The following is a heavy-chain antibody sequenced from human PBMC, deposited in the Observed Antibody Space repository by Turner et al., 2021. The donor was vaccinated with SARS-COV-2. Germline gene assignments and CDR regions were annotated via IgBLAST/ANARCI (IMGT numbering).Heavy chain of an antibody. J-gene: IGHJ4*02. CDR3: ASSSAYNNNWYLKH. CDR1: GFTFSSYA. V-gene: IGHV3-30*14. Sequence: QVLLVESGGGVVQPGRSLRLSCDASGFTFSSYAMNWVRQAPGKGLEWVAVISYDGSNKYYADSVKGRFTISRDNSKNTLYLQMNSLRAEDTAVYYCASSSAYNNNWYLKHWGQGTLVTVSS. D-gene: IGHD6-13*01. CDR2: ISYDGSNK.